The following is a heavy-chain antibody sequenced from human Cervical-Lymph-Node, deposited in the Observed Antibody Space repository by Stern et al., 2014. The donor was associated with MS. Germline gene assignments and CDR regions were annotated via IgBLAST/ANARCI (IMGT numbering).Heavy chain of an antibody. J-gene: IGHJ4*02. D-gene: IGHD7-27*01. CDR2: MYYSGST. V-gene: IGHV4-59*08. CDR3: ARKADWGDYFDY. CDR1: GDSFSSYY. Sequence: QVQLQESGPGLLKPSETLSLPCTVSGDSFSSYYWTWIRQPPGKTLEWIGYMYYSGSTNYNPSLKSRVTISLATSIKQFSLKLSSGTAADTAVYYCARKADWGDYFDYWGQGTLVTVSS.